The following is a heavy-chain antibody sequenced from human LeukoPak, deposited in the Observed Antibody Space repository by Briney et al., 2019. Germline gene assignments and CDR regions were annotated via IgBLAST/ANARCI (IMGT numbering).Heavy chain of an antibody. Sequence: ASVKVSCKASGYTFTDYGVTWVRQAPGQGLEWMGWISAYNGNTDYAQKLQGRVTMTTDTSPSTAYMELRSLTSDDTAVYYCARGAVRLLLFGDSGRKSKTYFDYWGQGTLVTVSS. CDR2: ISAYNGNT. CDR3: ARGAVRLLLFGDSGRKSKTYFDY. V-gene: IGHV1-18*01. CDR1: GYTFTDYG. J-gene: IGHJ4*02. D-gene: IGHD3-10*01.